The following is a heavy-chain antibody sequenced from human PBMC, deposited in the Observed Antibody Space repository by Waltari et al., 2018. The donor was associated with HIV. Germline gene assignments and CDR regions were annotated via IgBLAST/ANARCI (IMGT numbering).Heavy chain of an antibody. CDR3: ARGDYCSSTSCSSYYYYGMDV. CDR2: MNHSGST. Sequence: QVQLQQWGAGLLKPSETLSLPRDVYGGSFRGYYLSWMRQPQGKRLEGIGEMNHSGSTNYNPSLKSRVTISVDTSKNQFSLKLSSVTAADTAVYYCARGDYCSSTSCSSYYYYGMDVWGQGTTVTVSS. CDR1: GGSFRGYY. V-gene: IGHV4-34*01. D-gene: IGHD2-2*01. J-gene: IGHJ6*02.